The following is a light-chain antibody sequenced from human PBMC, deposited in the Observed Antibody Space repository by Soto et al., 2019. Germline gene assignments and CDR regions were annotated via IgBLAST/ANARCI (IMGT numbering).Light chain of an antibody. CDR2: EVS. V-gene: IGLV2-18*02. J-gene: IGLJ1*01. Sequence: QSVLTQPPSVSGSPGXSVTISCTGTSSDVGTYNRVSWYQQPPGTAPKLMIYEVSNRPSGVPDRFSGSKSGNTASLTISGLQAEDEADYYCSSHTSGSTYVFGTGTKVTVL. CDR3: SSHTSGSTYV. CDR1: SSDVGTYNR.